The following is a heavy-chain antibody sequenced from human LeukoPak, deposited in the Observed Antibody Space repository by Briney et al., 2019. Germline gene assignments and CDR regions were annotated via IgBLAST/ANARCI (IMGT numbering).Heavy chain of an antibody. CDR2: ISSSGSTI. V-gene: IGHV3-11*04. CDR1: GFTFSDYY. D-gene: IGHD2-2*02. Sequence: PGGSLRLSCAASGFTFSDYYMSWIRQAPGKGLEWVSYISSSGSTIYYADSVKGRFTISRDNAKNSLYLQMNSLRAEDTAVYYCARDLAYCSSTSCYTLRGYFDYWGQGTLVTVSS. CDR3: ARDLAYCSSTSCYTLRGYFDY. J-gene: IGHJ4*02.